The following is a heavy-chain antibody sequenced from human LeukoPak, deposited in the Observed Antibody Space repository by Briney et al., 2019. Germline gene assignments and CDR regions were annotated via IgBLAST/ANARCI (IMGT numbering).Heavy chain of an antibody. CDR2: INPNSGGT. D-gene: IGHD4-11*01. J-gene: IGHJ4*02. CDR1: GYTFTGYY. Sequence: ASVKVSCKASGYTFTGYYMHWVRQAPGQGLEWMGWINPNSGGTNYAQKFQGRVTVTRDTSISTAYMELSRLRSDDTAVYYCARDTGRETTSIDYWGQGTLVTVSS. V-gene: IGHV1-2*02. CDR3: ARDTGRETTSIDY.